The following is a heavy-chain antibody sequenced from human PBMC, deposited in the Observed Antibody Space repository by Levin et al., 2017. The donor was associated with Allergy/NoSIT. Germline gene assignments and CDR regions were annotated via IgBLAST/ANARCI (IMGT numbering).Heavy chain of an antibody. D-gene: IGHD2-2*01. J-gene: IGHJ4*02. V-gene: IGHV3-74*01. Sequence: GESLKIFCTASAFTFRNYYTHWVRQAPGMGLVWVSNILNDGTTNYADSVKGRFTIPRDNAKNTLYLQMNSLGEEDTAVYFCARGGCDRTSCLDHWGQGILVTVSS. CDR1: AFTFRNYY. CDR3: ARGGCDRTSCLDH. CDR2: ILNDGTT.